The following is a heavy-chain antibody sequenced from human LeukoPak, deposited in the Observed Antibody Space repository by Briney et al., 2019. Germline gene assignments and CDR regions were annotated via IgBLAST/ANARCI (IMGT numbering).Heavy chain of an antibody. CDR2: ISSAGTT. V-gene: IGHV3-66*01. CDR1: GFTVSSSY. CDR3: ARDLEAANTYYFDY. J-gene: IGHJ4*02. Sequence: PGGSLRLSCAASGFTVSSSYMSWVRQAPGKRLEWVSIISSAGTTYYADSVKGRFTISRDNSKNTVYLQVNRLRDEDTAVYYCARDLEAANTYYFDYWGQGTMVTVSS. D-gene: IGHD6-13*01.